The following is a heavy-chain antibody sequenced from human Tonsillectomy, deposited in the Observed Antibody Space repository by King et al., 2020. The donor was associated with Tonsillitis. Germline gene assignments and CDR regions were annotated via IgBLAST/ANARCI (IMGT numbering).Heavy chain of an antibody. CDR3: AKDDDVSSGYMDV. J-gene: IGHJ6*03. V-gene: IGHV3-9*01. CDR1: GFTFDDYA. D-gene: IGHD6-6*01. Sequence: VQLVESGGGLVQPGRSLRLSCAASGFTFDDYAMHWVRQAPGKGLEWVSGISWNSGSIGYADSVKGRFTISRDNAKNSLYLQMNSLRAEDTALYYCAKDDDVSSGYMDVWGKGTTVTVSS. CDR2: ISWNSGSI.